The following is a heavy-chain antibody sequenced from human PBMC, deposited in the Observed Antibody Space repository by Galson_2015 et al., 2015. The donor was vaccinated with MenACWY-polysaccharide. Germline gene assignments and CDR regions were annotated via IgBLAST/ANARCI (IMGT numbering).Heavy chain of an antibody. CDR2: ISPYNGNT. Sequence: SVKVPCKASGYAFTSYGISWVRQAPGQGLEWMGWISPYNGNTNYAQNLQGRVTMTTDTSTSTAYMELRSLRSDDTAMYYCARGGDYGHPYGMDVWGQGTTVTVSS. CDR3: ARGGDYGHPYGMDV. J-gene: IGHJ6*02. CDR1: GYAFTSYG. V-gene: IGHV1-18*01. D-gene: IGHD4-17*01.